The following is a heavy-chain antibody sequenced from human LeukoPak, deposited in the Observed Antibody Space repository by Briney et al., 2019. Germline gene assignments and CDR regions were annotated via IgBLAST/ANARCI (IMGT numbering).Heavy chain of an antibody. V-gene: IGHV6-1*01. CDR3: ARGVFPAFDI. J-gene: IGHJ3*02. D-gene: IGHD3-10*01. CDR1: GDSFSSNSVT. CDR2: TYYRSKWFN. Sequence: SQTLSLTCDLSGDSFSSNSVTWNWIRQSPSRGLEWLGRTYYRSKWFNDYAVSVRSRITINPDTSKNQFSLQLNSVTPEDTAVYYCARGVFPAFDIWGQGTMVTVSS.